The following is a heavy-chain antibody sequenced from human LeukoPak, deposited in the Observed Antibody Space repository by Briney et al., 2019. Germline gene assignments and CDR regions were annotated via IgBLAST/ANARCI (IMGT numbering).Heavy chain of an antibody. D-gene: IGHD2-15*01. V-gene: IGHV1-69*10. CDR1: GGTFSSYA. J-gene: IGHJ6*02. CDR2: IIPILGIA. CDR3: ARDMDIVVVVAATRFYYYGMDV. Sequence: EASVKVSCKASGGTFSSYAISWVRQAPGQGLEWMGGIIPILGIANYAQKFQGRVTITADKSTSTAYMELSSLRSEDTAVYYCARDMDIVVVVAATRFYYYGMDVWGQGTTVTVSS.